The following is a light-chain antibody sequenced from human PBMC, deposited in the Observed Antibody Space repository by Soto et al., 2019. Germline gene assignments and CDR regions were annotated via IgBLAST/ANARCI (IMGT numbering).Light chain of an antibody. CDR1: QGISSY. CDR2: AAS. Sequence: DIQMTQSPSSVSASVGDRVTITCRASQGISSYLAWYQQKPGKAPNLLIYAASSLHSGVPSRFGDSGSGTDFTLTISSLQPEDFATYYCQQANSFPLTFGGGTKVEIK. J-gene: IGKJ4*01. CDR3: QQANSFPLT. V-gene: IGKV1-12*01.